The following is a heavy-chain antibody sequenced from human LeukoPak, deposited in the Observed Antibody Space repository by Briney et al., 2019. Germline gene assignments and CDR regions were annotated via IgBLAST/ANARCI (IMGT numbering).Heavy chain of an antibody. CDR2: INPNSGGT. D-gene: IGHD4-23*01. CDR1: GHTFTGYY. CDR3: ARDFYGGKRNFDY. V-gene: IGHV1-2*02. J-gene: IGHJ4*02. Sequence: GASVKVSCKASGHTFTGYYMHWVRQAPGQGLEWMGWINPNSGGTNYAQKFQGRVTMTRDTSISTAYMELSRLRSDDTAVYYCARDFYGGKRNFDYWGQGTLVTVSS.